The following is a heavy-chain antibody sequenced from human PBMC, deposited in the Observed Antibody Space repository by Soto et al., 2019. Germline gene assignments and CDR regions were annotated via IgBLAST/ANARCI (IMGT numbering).Heavy chain of an antibody. CDR2: ISGSGGST. D-gene: IGHD3-16*02. CDR3: ANDVVYDYVWGSYRPEYYFDY. J-gene: IGHJ4*02. CDR1: GFTFSSYA. V-gene: IGHV3-23*01. Sequence: EVQLLESGGGLVQPGGSLRLSCAASGFTFSSYAMSWVRQAPGKGLEWVSDISGSGGSTYYADSVKGRFTISRDTSKNTMYLQMNSLRAEDTAVYYCANDVVYDYVWGSYRPEYYFDYWGQGTLVTVSS.